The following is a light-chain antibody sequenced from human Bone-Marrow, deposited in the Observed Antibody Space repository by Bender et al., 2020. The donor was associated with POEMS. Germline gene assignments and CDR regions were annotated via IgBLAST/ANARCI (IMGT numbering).Light chain of an antibody. Sequence: QSALTQPPSVSGSPGQSVTISCTGTSSDIGRYNRVSWYQQPPGTAPKLMIYEVDDRPSGVPDRFSGSKSGTSASLAITGLQSDDEAIYFCVAWDASLNGWVFGGGTKLTVL. J-gene: IGLJ3*02. CDR1: SSDIGRYNR. CDR2: EVD. CDR3: VAWDASLNGWV. V-gene: IGLV2-18*01.